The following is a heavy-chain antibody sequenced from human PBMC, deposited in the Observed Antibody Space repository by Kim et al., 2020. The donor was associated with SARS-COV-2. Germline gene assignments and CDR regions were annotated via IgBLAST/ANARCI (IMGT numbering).Heavy chain of an antibody. CDR3: AKVVLRFLEWPETPSAEYFQH. D-gene: IGHD3-3*01. J-gene: IGHJ1*01. Sequence: GGSLRLSCAASGFTFSSYAMSWVRQAPGKGLEWVSAISGSGGSTYYADSVKGRFTISRDNSKNTLYLQMNSLRAEDTAVYYCAKVVLRFLEWPETPSAEYFQHWGQGTLVTVSS. V-gene: IGHV3-23*01. CDR1: GFTFSSYA. CDR2: ISGSGGST.